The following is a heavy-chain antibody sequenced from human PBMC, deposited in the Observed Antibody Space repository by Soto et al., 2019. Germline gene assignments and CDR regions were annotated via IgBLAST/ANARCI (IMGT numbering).Heavy chain of an antibody. Sequence: SETLSLTXAVSGGSISSSNWWSWVRQPPGKGLEWIGEIYHSGSTNYNPSLKSRVTISVDKSKNQFSLKLSSVTAADTAVYYCARDVRGCTNGICYTLTLDYWGQGTLVTVSS. J-gene: IGHJ4*02. CDR3: ARDVRGCTNGICYTLTLDY. D-gene: IGHD2-8*01. CDR2: IYHSGST. CDR1: GGSISSSNW. V-gene: IGHV4-4*02.